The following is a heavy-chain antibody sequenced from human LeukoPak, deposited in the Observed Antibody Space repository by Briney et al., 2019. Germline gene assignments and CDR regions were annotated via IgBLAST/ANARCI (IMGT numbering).Heavy chain of an antibody. V-gene: IGHV4-39*07. CDR2: IYYSGST. Sequence: SETLSLTCTVSGGSISSNSHYWDWIRQPPGKGLEWIGSIYYSGSTYYNPSLKSRVTISVDTSKNQFSLKLSSVTAADTAVYYCARDLISELWLMKPAGIDYWGQGTLVTVSS. CDR1: GGSISSNSHY. CDR3: ARDLISELWLMKPAGIDY. J-gene: IGHJ4*02. D-gene: IGHD1-7*01.